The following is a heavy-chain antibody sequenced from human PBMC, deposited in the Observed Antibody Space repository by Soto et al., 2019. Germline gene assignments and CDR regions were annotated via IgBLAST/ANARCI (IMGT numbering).Heavy chain of an antibody. D-gene: IGHD3-10*01. V-gene: IGHV3-7*01. Sequence: GGSLRLSCAASGFTFSNYWMSWVRQAPGKGLEWVANIKQDGSENYYVDSVKGRFTTSRDNTKNSFYLQMNSLRAEDTAVYYCAKDSLTGTLDYWGQGTLVTVSS. CDR3: AKDSLTGTLDY. J-gene: IGHJ4*02. CDR1: GFTFSNYW. CDR2: IKQDGSEN.